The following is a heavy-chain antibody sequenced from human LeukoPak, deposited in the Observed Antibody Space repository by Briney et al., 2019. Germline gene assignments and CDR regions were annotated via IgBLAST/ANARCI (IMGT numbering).Heavy chain of an antibody. CDR2: IYSAGST. V-gene: IGHV3-53*01. Sequence: PGRSLRLSCAASGFTVSSSYMSWVRQAPGKGLEWVSVIYSAGSTYYADSVKGRFSISRDNSKNTLSLQMNSLRADDTAVYYCAKSHSVTHRGYFDSWGQGTLVTVSS. CDR1: GFTVSSSY. CDR3: AKSHSVTHRGYFDS. D-gene: IGHD4-23*01. J-gene: IGHJ4*02.